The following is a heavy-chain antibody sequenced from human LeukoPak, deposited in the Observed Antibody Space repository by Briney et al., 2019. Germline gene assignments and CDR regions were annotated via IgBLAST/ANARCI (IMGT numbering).Heavy chain of an antibody. CDR1: GFTFSSYS. CDR2: ISSSSSTI. V-gene: IGHV3-48*01. D-gene: IGHD1-1*01. J-gene: IGHJ4*02. CDR3: ARDIDWNDSTPLDY. Sequence: GGSLRLSCAASGFTFSSYSMNWVRQAPGKGLEWVSYISSSSSTIYYADSVKGRFTISRDNAKNSLYLQMNSLRAEDTAVYYCARDIDWNDSTPLDYWGQGTPVTVSS.